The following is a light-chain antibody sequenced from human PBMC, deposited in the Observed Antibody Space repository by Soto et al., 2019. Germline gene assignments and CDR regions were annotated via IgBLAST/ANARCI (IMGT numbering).Light chain of an antibody. CDR2: GAS. Sequence: EIVLTQSPGTLSLSPGEGATLSCRASQSVSSSYLAWYQQKPGQAPRLLIYGASSRATGIPDRFSGGGSGTDFTLTLSRLEPQDFAVYYCQQYDNSPCTFGKKTKVEIK. CDR3: QQYDNSPCT. V-gene: IGKV3-20*01. CDR1: QSVSSSY. J-gene: IGKJ1*01.